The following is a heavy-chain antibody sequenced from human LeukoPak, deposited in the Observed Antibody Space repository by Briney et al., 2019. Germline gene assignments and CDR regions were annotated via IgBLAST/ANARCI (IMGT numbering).Heavy chain of an antibody. J-gene: IGHJ5*02. CDR2: IFSTGTT. D-gene: IGHD3-10*01. CDR3: AGDRSGIAANKWFGP. CDR1: GGSISSFY. V-gene: IGHV4-59*01. Sequence: PSETLSLTCTVSGGSISSFYWNWIRQFPGKRLEWIGYIFSTGTTNYNPSLKSRVTMSVDTFKNQFSLRLSSVTAADTAVYFCAGDRSGIAANKWFGPWGQGALVTVSS.